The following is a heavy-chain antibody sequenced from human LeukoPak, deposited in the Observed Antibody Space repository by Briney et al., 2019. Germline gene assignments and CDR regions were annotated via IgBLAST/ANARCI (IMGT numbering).Heavy chain of an antibody. Sequence: SETLSLTCDVSGGSISSGGYYWSWIRQPPGKGLEWIGYIYYSGSTYYNPSLKSRVTISVDTSKNQFSLKLSSVTAADTAVYYCASGSLAYCGGDCYPFRYWGQGTLVTVSS. D-gene: IGHD2-21*02. CDR3: ASGSLAYCGGDCYPFRY. CDR1: GGSISSGGYY. CDR2: IYYSGST. V-gene: IGHV4-31*11. J-gene: IGHJ4*02.